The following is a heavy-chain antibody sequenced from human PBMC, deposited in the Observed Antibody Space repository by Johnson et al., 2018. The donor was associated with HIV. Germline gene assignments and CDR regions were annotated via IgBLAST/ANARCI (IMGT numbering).Heavy chain of an antibody. V-gene: IGHV3-66*02. J-gene: IGHJ3*01. D-gene: IGHD3-9*01. CDR3: ARDGRYLVTRGSFDV. CDR1: GITVGTNY. CDR2: IFSVGDV. Sequence: MQLVESGGGLVQPGGSLRLSCAASGITVGTNYMSWVRQAPGKGLEWVSVIFSVGDVYYADSVKGRFTISRDNSKNMGYLQMNSRGPEDTAVYYCARDGRYLVTRGSFDVWGQGTVVTVSS.